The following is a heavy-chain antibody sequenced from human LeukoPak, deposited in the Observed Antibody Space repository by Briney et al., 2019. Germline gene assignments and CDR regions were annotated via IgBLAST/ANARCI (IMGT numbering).Heavy chain of an antibody. CDR1: GFTFSSYW. Sequence: PGGSLRLSCAASGFTFSSYWMSWVRQAPGKGLEWVANIKQDGSEKYYVDSVKGRFTISRDNAKNSLYLQMNGLRAEDTAVYYCARAPPLYDILTGYYSDYMDVWGKGTTVTISS. D-gene: IGHD3-9*01. CDR3: ARAPPLYDILTGYYSDYMDV. J-gene: IGHJ6*03. V-gene: IGHV3-7*01. CDR2: IKQDGSEK.